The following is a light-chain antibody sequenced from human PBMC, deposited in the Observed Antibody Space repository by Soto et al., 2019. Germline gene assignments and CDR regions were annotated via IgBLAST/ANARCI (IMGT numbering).Light chain of an antibody. J-gene: IGKJ1*01. V-gene: IGKV3-15*01. Sequence: EIVMAQSPATLSVWAWAGGTLXARSSQSISDTLAWYQQKPGQAPRLLIHGASTRAPGFPARFSGSGSGTDFTLTISSLQSEDFAVYYCQQYDNWPWTFGQGTKVDIK. CDR2: GAS. CDR3: QQYDNWPWT. CDR1: QSISDT.